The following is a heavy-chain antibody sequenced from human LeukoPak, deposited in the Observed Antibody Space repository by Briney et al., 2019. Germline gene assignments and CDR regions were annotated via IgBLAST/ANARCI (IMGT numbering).Heavy chain of an antibody. J-gene: IGHJ6*04. CDR1: GFTYSHNG. D-gene: IGHD3-10*02. CDR2: ISGSGGST. V-gene: IGHV3-23*01. Sequence: GGSPRLSCVASGFTYSHNGMHWVRQAPGKGLEWVSAISGSGGSTYYADSVKGRFTISRDNSKNTLYLQMNSLRAEDTAVYYCAELGITMIGGVWGKGTTVTISS. CDR3: AELGITMIGGV.